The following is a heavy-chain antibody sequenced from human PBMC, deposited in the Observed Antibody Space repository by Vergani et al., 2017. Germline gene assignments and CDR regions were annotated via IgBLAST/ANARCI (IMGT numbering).Heavy chain of an antibody. Sequence: QVQLVQSGAEVKKPGASVKVSCKASGYTFTGYYMYWVRQAPGQGLEGMGWINPNSGGTNYAQKFQGRVTITRDTSASTAYMELSSLRSEDTAVYYCARVGGIAARPGFDYWGQGTLVTVSS. J-gene: IGHJ4*02. CDR3: ARVGGIAARPGFDY. D-gene: IGHD6-6*01. CDR2: INPNSGGT. CDR1: GYTFTGYY. V-gene: IGHV1-2*02.